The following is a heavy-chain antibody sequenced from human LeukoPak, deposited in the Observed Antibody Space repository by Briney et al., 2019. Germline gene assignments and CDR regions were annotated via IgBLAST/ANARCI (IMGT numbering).Heavy chain of an antibody. V-gene: IGHV3-7*01. Sequence: PGGSLRLSCSGSGFTFNTYWMSWVRQAPGKGLEWVANIKQDGSEKDYVDSVKGRFTISRDNAKKSLYLEMNSLRVEDTAVYYCARGHKAHYYGSGSYGYWGQGTLITVPS. D-gene: IGHD3-10*01. CDR2: IKQDGSEK. J-gene: IGHJ4*02. CDR1: GFTFNTYW. CDR3: ARGHKAHYYGSGSYGY.